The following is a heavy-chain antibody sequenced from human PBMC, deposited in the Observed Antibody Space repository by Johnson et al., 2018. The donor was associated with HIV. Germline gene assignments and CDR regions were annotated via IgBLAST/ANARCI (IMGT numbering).Heavy chain of an antibody. D-gene: IGHD1-26*01. Sequence: HVQLVESGGGVVQPGRSLRLSCAASGFTFNSYATHWVRQAPGKGLEWVAVISYDGSDKYYADSVKGRFTISRDNSKKTLYMQMNSLRAEDTAVYYCARGRIRQAYSGNYDDAFDIWGQGTMVTVSS. CDR1: GFTFNSYA. CDR2: ISYDGSDK. J-gene: IGHJ3*02. V-gene: IGHV3-30*04. CDR3: ARGRIRQAYSGNYDDAFDI.